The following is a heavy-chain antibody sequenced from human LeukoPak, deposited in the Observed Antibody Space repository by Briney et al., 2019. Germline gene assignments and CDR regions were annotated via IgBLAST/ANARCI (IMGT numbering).Heavy chain of an antibody. CDR2: VNPNSGGT. Sequence: ASVKVSCKASGYTFTGYYVHWVRQAPGQGLEWMGWVNPNSGGTNFAQKFQGRVTLSRDTSISTVYMELSSLTPDDTAVYFCARGHWIGQDYSFMDVWGKGTTVTVSS. CDR1: GYTFTGYY. V-gene: IGHV1-2*02. J-gene: IGHJ6*03. CDR3: ARGHWIGQDYSFMDV. D-gene: IGHD1-1*01.